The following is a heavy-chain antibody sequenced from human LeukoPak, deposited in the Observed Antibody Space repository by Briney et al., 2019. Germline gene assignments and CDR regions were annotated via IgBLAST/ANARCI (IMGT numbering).Heavy chain of an antibody. CDR2: ISGSGGST. J-gene: IGHJ4*02. CDR3: AKDTYGDPTYFDY. D-gene: IGHD4-17*01. Sequence: XXVSAISGSGGSTYYADSVKGRFTISRDNSKNTLYLQMNSLRAEDTAVYYCAKDTYGDPTYFDYWGQGTLVTVSS. V-gene: IGHV3-23*01.